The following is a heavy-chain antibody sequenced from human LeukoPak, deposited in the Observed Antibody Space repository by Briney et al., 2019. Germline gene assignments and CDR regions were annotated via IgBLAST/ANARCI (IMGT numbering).Heavy chain of an antibody. V-gene: IGHV4-34*01. CDR1: GGSFSGYY. Sequence: PSETLSLTCAVYGGSFSGYYWSWIRQPPGKGLEWIGEINHSGSTNYNPSLKSRVTTSVDTSKNQFSLKLSSVTAADTAVYYCARAEHCSSTSCYAVALDYWGQGTLVTVSS. CDR2: INHSGST. CDR3: ARAEHCSSTSCYAVALDY. J-gene: IGHJ4*02. D-gene: IGHD2-2*01.